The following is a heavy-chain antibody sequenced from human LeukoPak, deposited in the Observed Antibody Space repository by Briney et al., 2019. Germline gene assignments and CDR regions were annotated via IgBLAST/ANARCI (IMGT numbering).Heavy chain of an antibody. CDR1: GFKFSSYS. CDR2: ISSSSSYI. Sequence: GGSLRLSCAASGFKFSSYSMKWVRQAPGKGLEWVSFISSSSSYIYYADSVKVRFTISRDNAKNSLYLQMNSLRAEDTAVYYCARGTMFPYYFDYWGQGSLVTVSS. CDR3: ARGTMFPYYFDY. J-gene: IGHJ4*02. V-gene: IGHV3-21*01. D-gene: IGHD3-10*02.